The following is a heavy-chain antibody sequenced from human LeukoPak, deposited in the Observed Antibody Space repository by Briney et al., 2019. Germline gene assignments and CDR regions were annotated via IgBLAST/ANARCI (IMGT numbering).Heavy chain of an antibody. CDR1: GGSFSGYY. V-gene: IGHV4-34*01. CDR2: INHSGST. D-gene: IGHD6-19*01. Sequence: SETLSLTCAVYGGSFSGYYWSWIRQPPGKGLEWIGEINHSGSTNYNPSLKSRVTISVDTSKNQFSLKLSSVTPADTAVYYCARDSGYSSGWSWGQGTLVTVSS. J-gene: IGHJ4*02. CDR3: ARDSGYSSGWS.